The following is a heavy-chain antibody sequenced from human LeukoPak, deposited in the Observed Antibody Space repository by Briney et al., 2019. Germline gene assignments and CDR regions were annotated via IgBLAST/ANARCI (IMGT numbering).Heavy chain of an antibody. CDR2: TSSRSTYI. D-gene: IGHD1-1*01. CDR3: ARGRVSSSTWYSTYYYYFYMDV. J-gene: IGHJ6*03. Sequence: GGSLRLSCAASGFAFNNYSMNWVRQAPGMGLEWVSSTSSRSTYIFYADSVKGRFTISRDNAKNSLYLQMNSLRAEDTAVYYCARGRVSSSTWYSTYYYYFYMDVWGKGTTVTVSS. V-gene: IGHV3-21*01. CDR1: GFAFNNYS.